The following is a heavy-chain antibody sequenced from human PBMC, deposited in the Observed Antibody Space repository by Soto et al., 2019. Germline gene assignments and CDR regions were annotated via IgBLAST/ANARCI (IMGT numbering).Heavy chain of an antibody. J-gene: IGHJ6*03. CDR1: GFTFGTYA. CDR2: ISGSGRTT. V-gene: IGHV3-23*01. Sequence: EVQLLESGGGLVQPGGSLRLSCAVSGFTFGTYAMNWLRQAPGRGLECVSFISGSGRTTYYADSVKGRFTVSRDNSKNTMYLQMNSLRAEDTALYYCAKFRGPSYSYYYMDVWGKGTTVTVSS. CDR3: AKFRGPSYSYYYMDV. D-gene: IGHD3-16*01.